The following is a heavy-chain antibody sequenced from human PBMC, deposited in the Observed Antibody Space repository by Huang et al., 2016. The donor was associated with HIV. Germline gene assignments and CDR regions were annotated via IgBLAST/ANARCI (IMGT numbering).Heavy chain of an antibody. D-gene: IGHD3-10*01. V-gene: IGHV4-39*01. CDR1: DGSISSSSYY. CDR3: AAMVRGVISYFDY. Sequence: QLQLQESGPGLVKPSETLSLTCTVSDGSISSSSYYWGGIRQPPGKGLEWIATFFYDGNTYDNPSLKSRVTISVDTSKNQFSLNLSSVTAADTAVYYCAAMVRGVISYFDYWGQGTLVTVSS. J-gene: IGHJ4*02. CDR2: FFYDGNT.